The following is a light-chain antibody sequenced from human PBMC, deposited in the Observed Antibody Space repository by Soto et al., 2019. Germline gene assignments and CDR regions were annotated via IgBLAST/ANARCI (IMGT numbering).Light chain of an antibody. Sequence: IVFTQSPGTQSLSPGASATLSCMASQSVDSNYLSWYQQKPCQAPRLLIYGASTRAPGILDRFSGGGSGTDFTLTISSLEHADFAVYYCHQYGQSSPYTFGHGTKVDIK. CDR3: HQYGQSSPYT. CDR2: GAS. CDR1: QSVDSNY. V-gene: IGKV3-20*01. J-gene: IGKJ3*01.